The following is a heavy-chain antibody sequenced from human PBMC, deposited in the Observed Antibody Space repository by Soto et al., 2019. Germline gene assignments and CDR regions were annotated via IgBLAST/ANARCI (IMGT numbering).Heavy chain of an antibody. CDR2: ISSSSSTI. V-gene: IGHV3-48*01. D-gene: IGHD3-3*01. J-gene: IGHJ2*01. Sequence: EVQLVESGGGLVQPGGSLRLSCAASGFTFSSYSMNWVRQAPGKGLEWVSYISSSSSTIYYADSVKGRFTISRDNVKNSLYLQMNSLRAEDTAVYYCARGFSLPWYVDLWGRGTLVTFSS. CDR3: ARGFSLPWYVDL. CDR1: GFTFSSYS.